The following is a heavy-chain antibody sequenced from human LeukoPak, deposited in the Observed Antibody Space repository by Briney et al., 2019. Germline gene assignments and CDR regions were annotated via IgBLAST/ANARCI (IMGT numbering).Heavy chain of an antibody. V-gene: IGHV3-20*04. CDR2: INWNGGST. CDR3: AKLEGSSWDYYYYYMDV. CDR1: GFTFDDYG. D-gene: IGHD6-13*01. J-gene: IGHJ6*03. Sequence: GGSLRLSCAASGFTFDDYGMSWVRQAPGKGLEWVSGINWNGGSTGYADSVKGRFTISRDNSKNTLYLQMNSLRAEDTAVYYCAKLEGSSWDYYYYYMDVWGKGTTVTVSS.